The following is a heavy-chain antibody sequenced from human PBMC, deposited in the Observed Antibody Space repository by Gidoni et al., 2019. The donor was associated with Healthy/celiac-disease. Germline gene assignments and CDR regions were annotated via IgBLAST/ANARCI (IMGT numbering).Heavy chain of an antibody. CDR2: ISSSGSTI. D-gene: IGHD2-15*01. Sequence: EVQLVESGGGLVQPGGSLRLSCAASGFTFSSYEMNWVRQAPGKGLEWVSYISSSGSTIYYADSVKGRLTISRDNAKNSLYLQMNSLRAEDTAVYYCARGGHCSGGSCPSAFDYWGQGTLVTGSS. J-gene: IGHJ4*02. V-gene: IGHV3-48*03. CDR1: GFTFSSYE. CDR3: ARGGHCSGGSCPSAFDY.